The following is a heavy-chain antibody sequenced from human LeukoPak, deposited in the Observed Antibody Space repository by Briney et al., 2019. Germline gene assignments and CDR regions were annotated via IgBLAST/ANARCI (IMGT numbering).Heavy chain of an antibody. CDR3: ARRLYSSGWYADGSDAFDI. Sequence: GSLRLSCAASGFTFSSYWMHWVRQAPGKGLEWVSAISGSGGSTYYADSVKGRFTISRDNSKNTLYLQMNSLRAEDTAVYYCARRLYSSGWYADGSDAFDIWGQGTMVTVSS. J-gene: IGHJ3*02. V-gene: IGHV3-23*01. CDR1: GFTFSSYW. D-gene: IGHD6-19*01. CDR2: ISGSGGST.